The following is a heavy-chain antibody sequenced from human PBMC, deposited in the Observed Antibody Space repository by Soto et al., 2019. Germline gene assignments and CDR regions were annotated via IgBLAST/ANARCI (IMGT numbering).Heavy chain of an antibody. V-gene: IGHV3-23*01. CDR1: GFTFNTYA. CDR3: AKGDSSSWSVFDY. CDR2: ISGSGSST. J-gene: IGHJ4*02. Sequence: EVQLLESGGGLVQPGGSLRLSWAASGFTFNTYAMSWVRKAPGKGLEWVSAISGSGSSTSYADSVKGRFTISRDNSKNTLYLQLNSLRAEDTAVYYCAKGDSSSWSVFDYWGQGTLVTVSS. D-gene: IGHD6-13*01.